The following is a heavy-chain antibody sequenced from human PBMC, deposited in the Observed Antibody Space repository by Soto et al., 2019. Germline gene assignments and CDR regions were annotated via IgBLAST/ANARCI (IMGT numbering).Heavy chain of an antibody. CDR2: ISAYNGYT. Sequence: QVQLVQSGGEVKKPGASVMVSCETSGYTFSSYGISWVRQAPGQGPDWMGWISAYNGYTDYAQKFQGRVTVTSDASTRTAYMGLRSPRSDDPAVYYCAAGLLGGKGGLDVWGQGTTVTVCS. V-gene: IGHV1-18*01. CDR1: GYTFSSYG. J-gene: IGHJ6*02. CDR3: AAGLLGGKGGLDV. D-gene: IGHD3-16*01.